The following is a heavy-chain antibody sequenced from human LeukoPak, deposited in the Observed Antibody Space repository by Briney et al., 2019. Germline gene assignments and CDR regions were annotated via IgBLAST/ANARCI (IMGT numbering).Heavy chain of an antibody. D-gene: IGHD1-26*01. V-gene: IGHV4-59*08. Sequence: SETLSLTCTVSGGSINNYYWNWIRQPLEKGLEWIGYIYYSGTTNYNPSLKSRVTISVDTSKNQFSLKLSSVTAADTAVYYCARRRRIVETGKGDGFDIWGQGTMVTVSS. J-gene: IGHJ3*02. CDR3: ARRRRIVETGKGDGFDI. CDR1: GGSINNYY. CDR2: IYYSGTT.